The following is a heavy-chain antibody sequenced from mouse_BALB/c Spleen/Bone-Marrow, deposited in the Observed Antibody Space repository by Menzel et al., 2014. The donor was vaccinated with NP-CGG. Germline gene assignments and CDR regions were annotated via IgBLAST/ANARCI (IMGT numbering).Heavy chain of an antibody. CDR1: GFNIKDTY. D-gene: IGHD1-1*02. Sequence: VHVKQSGAELVKPGASVKLSCTASGFNIKDTYMHWVKQRPEQGLVWIGRIVPANDNTKYDLKFQGKANITADTSSNTAYLQLTSLTSEDTAVYYCVRYLCGNYFDYWGQGTTLTVSS. J-gene: IGHJ2*01. CDR2: IVPANDNT. CDR3: VRYLCGNYFDY. V-gene: IGHV14-3*02.